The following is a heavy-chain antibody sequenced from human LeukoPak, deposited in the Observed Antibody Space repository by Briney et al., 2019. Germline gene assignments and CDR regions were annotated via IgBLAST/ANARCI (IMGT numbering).Heavy chain of an antibody. CDR2: ITGSGGNT. Sequence: GGSLRLSCAASGFIFSSYSMSWVRQAPGKGLEWVSVITGSGGNTYYADSVKGRFTISRDNSKNTLYLQMNSLRAEDTAVYYCAKDSKWDGSGSPLDYWGQGTLVTVSS. CDR1: GFIFSSYS. CDR3: AKDSKWDGSGSPLDY. D-gene: IGHD3-10*01. V-gene: IGHV3-23*01. J-gene: IGHJ4*02.